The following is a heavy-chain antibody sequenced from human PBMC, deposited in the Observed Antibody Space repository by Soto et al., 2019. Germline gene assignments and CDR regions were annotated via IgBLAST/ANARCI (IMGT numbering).Heavy chain of an antibody. CDR3: ARVDEYSRDEPTVNYFDY. Sequence: ASVKVSCKASGYTFTSYGISWVRQAPGQGLEWMGWISAYNGNTNYAQKLQGRVTMTTDTSTSTAYMELRSLRSDDTAVYYCARVDEYSRDEPTVNYFDYWGQGTLVTVSS. CDR1: GYTFTSYG. J-gene: IGHJ4*02. D-gene: IGHD6-6*01. CDR2: ISAYNGNT. V-gene: IGHV1-18*01.